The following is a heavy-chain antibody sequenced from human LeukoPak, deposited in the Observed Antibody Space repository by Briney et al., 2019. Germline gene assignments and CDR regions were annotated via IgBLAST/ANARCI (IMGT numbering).Heavy chain of an antibody. J-gene: IGHJ1*01. Sequence: PGGSLRLSCAASGFTFSNAWMSWVRQAPGKGLEWVGRIKSKTDGGTTDYAAPVKGRFTISRDDSKNTLYLQMNSLKTEDTAVYYCTTQQLASPDAEYFQHWGQGTLVTVSS. CDR2: IKSKTDGGTT. CDR3: TTQQLASPDAEYFQH. D-gene: IGHD6-13*01. V-gene: IGHV3-15*01. CDR1: GFTFSNAW.